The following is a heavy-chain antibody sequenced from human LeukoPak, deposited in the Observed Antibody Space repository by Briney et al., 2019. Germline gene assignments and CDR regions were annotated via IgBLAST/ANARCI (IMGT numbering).Heavy chain of an antibody. CDR1: GFTVSSNY. CDR3: ARIYPRLAAAGD. J-gene: IGHJ4*02. D-gene: IGHD6-13*01. V-gene: IGHV3-66*01. Sequence: TGGSLRLSCAASGFTVSSNYMSWVRQAPGKGLEWVSVIYSGGSTYYADSMKGRFTISRDNSKNTLYLQMNSLRADDTAVYYCARIYPRLAAAGDWGQGTLVTVSS. CDR2: IYSGGST.